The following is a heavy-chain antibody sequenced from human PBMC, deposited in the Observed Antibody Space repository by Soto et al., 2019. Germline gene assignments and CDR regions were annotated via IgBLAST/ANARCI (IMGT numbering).Heavy chain of an antibody. V-gene: IGHV1-69*01. CDR2: IIPIFGTA. J-gene: IGHJ4*02. Sequence: QVQLVQSGAEVKKPGSSVKVSCKASGGTFSSYAISWVRQAPGQGLEWMGGIIPIFGTANYAQKFQGRVTITADESPSKDYMELSSLRSEDTAVYYCARVSLGAWLLRYHYFDYWGQGTLVTVSS. CDR3: ARVSLGAWLLRYHYFDY. D-gene: IGHD3-22*01. CDR1: GGTFSSYA.